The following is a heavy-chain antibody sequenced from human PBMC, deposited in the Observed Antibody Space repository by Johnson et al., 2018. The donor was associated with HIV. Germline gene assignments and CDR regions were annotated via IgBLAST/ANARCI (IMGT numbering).Heavy chain of an antibody. CDR1: GFTFSTYG. V-gene: IGHV3-33*06. Sequence: VESGGGVVQPGRSLRLSCAASGFTFSTYGMHWVRQAPGKGLEWVAVMWYDGSNKYYADSVKGRFTISRDNSKNTLYLQMNSLSAEDTAVYYCAKDQWSSSWTNDAVDFWGQGTMVTVSS. CDR2: MWYDGSNK. J-gene: IGHJ3*01. D-gene: IGHD6-13*01. CDR3: AKDQWSSSWTNDAVDF.